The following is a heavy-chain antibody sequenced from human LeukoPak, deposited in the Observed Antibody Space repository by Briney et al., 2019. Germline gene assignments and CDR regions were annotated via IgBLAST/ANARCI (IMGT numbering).Heavy chain of an antibody. CDR1: GYTFTSYG. CDR2: INTYHGDT. D-gene: IGHD1-26*01. J-gene: IGHJ4*02. V-gene: IGHV1-18*01. Sequence: PGASVKVSCKASGYTFTSYGINWVRQAPGQGLEWMGWINTYHGDTDYAQILQGRVIMTTDISTNTAYMGLRNLRSDDTAVYYCARGLAAWDQAPTDLEYWGQGTLVTVSS. CDR3: ARGLAAWDQAPTDLEY.